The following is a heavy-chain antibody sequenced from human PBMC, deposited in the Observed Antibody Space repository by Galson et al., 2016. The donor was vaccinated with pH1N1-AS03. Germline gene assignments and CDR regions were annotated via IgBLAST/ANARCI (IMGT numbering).Heavy chain of an antibody. D-gene: IGHD6-13*01. J-gene: IGHJ4*02. CDR3: ARGPVSYSNYWFPPPDY. V-gene: IGHV3-64*01. Sequence: SLRLSCAVGGFTFSSYAMYWVRQAPGKGLEYVSAISGNGVSTYYANSVKGRFTISRDNSKNTLYLQMGSLRAEDMAVYYCARGPVSYSNYWFPPPDYLGQGTLVTVSS. CDR1: GFTFSSYA. CDR2: ISGNGVST.